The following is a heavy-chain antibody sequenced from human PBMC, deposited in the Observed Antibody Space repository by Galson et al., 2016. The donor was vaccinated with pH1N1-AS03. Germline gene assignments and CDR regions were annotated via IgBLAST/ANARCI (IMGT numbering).Heavy chain of an antibody. CDR3: VRDIYGDPLGE. V-gene: IGHV6-1*01. Sequence: CAISGDSVLSDSAAWNWVRQSPSRGLEWLGRTYLRSTWYHDYAESMKSRIIINAGTSKNQFSLQLNSVTPEDTAVYYCVRDIYGDPLGEWGQGTLVTVSS. D-gene: IGHD4-17*01. CDR1: GDSVLSDSAA. CDR2: TYLRSTWYH. J-gene: IGHJ4*02.